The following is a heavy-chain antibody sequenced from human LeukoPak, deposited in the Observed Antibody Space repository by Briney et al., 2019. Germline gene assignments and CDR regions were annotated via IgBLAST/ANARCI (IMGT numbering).Heavy chain of an antibody. CDR2: ISYDGSNK. CDR1: GFTFSSYA. V-gene: IGHV3-30-3*01. J-gene: IGHJ3*02. CDR3: ASSSSMASFDAFDI. D-gene: IGHD2/OR15-2a*01. Sequence: GGSLRLSCAASGFTFSSYAMHWVRQAPGKGLEWVAVISYDGSNKYYADSVKGRFTISRDNSKNTLHLQMNSLRAEDTAVYYCASSSSMASFDAFDIWGQGTMVTVSS.